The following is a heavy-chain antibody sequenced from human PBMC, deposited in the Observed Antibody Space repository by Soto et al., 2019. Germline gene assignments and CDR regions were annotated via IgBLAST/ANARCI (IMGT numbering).Heavy chain of an antibody. CDR3: AKDPGSSGYYWTPKFDY. J-gene: IGHJ4*02. Sequence: GGSLRLSCASSGFTFSSYGMHLVRQAPGKGLEWVAVISYDGSNKYYADSVKGRFTISRDNSKNTLYLQMNSLRAEDTAVYYCAKDPGSSGYYWTPKFDYWGQGTLVTVSS. V-gene: IGHV3-30*18. CDR2: ISYDGSNK. CDR1: GFTFSSYG. D-gene: IGHD3-3*01.